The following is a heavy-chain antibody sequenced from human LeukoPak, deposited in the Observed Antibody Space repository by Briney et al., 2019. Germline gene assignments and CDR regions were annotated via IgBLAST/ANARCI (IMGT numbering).Heavy chain of an antibody. CDR1: GFTFSNYA. J-gene: IGHJ4*02. D-gene: IGHD5-18*01. V-gene: IGHV3-23*01. CDR3: AKAKTQAMVLPGNS. CDR2: ISGSGDTT. Sequence: GGSLRLSCAASGFTFSNYAMSWVRQAPGKGLEWVSAISGSGDTTYYADSVKGRFTISRDNSKNTLYLQMNSLRADDTAVYYCAKAKTQAMVLPGNSWGQGTLVTVSS.